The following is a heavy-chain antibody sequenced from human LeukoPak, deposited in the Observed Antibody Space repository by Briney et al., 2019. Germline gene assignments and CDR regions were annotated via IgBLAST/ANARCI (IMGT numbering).Heavy chain of an antibody. D-gene: IGHD2-2*01. V-gene: IGHV3-48*01. Sequence: GGSLRLSCAASGFTFSSYSMNWVRQAPGKGLEWVSYISSSSSTIYYADSVKGRFTISRDNAKNSLYLQMNSLRAEDTAVYYCARDLPEGYMDVWGKGTTVTVSS. CDR2: ISSSSSTI. J-gene: IGHJ6*03. CDR1: GFTFSSYS. CDR3: ARDLPEGYMDV.